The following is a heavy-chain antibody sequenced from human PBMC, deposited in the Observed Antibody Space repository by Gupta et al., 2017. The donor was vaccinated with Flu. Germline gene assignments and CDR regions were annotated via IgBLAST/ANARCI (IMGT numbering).Heavy chain of an antibody. D-gene: IGHD3-22*01. CDR3: ARVFYYDSSGHMDY. CDR2: ISATSSYI. V-gene: IGHV3-21*01. Sequence: RQAPGKGVEWVSSISATSSYIYYADSRKGRFTISRDNANNSLSLQLNSLRAEDTAVYYCARVFYYDSSGHMDYWGQGALVTVSS. J-gene: IGHJ4*02.